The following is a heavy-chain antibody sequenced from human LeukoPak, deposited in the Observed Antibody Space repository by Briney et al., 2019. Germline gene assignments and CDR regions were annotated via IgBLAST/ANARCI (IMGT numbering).Heavy chain of an antibody. J-gene: IGHJ5*02. CDR2: IYYSGST. V-gene: IGHV4-59*12. CDR1: GGSISSYY. Sequence: SETLSLTCTVSGGSISSYYWSWIRQPPGKGLEWIGYIYYSGSTNYNPSLKSRVTISVDTSKNQFSLKLSSVTAADTAVYYCARFILAVAGRYNWFDPWGQGTLVTVSS. D-gene: IGHD6-19*01. CDR3: ARFILAVAGRYNWFDP.